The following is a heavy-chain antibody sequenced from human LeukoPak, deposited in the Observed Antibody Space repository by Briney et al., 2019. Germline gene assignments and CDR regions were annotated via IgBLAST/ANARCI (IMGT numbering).Heavy chain of an antibody. CDR1: GGSISSSSYY. V-gene: IGHV4-39*07. J-gene: IGHJ6*03. D-gene: IGHD3-16*01. Sequence: PSETLSLTCTVSGGSISSSSYYWGWIRQPPGKGLEWIGEINHSGSTNYNPSLKSRVTISVDTSKNQFSLKLSSVTAADTAVYYCARIRRLGAYYYYYMDVWGKGTTVTVSS. CDR2: INHSGST. CDR3: ARIRRLGAYYYYYMDV.